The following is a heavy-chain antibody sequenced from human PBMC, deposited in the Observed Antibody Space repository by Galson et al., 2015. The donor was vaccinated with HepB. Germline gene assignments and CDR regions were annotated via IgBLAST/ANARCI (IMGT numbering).Heavy chain of an antibody. J-gene: IGHJ6*03. Sequence: SVKVSCKGLGDSFDTSSISWVRQAPGQGLEWMGGITPLFGAGRTSQKFQGRVTITGDVSANKVYLELASITLEDAGVYYCAKEGTPPNHYMDIWGNGTADSVS. CDR3: AKEGTPPNHYMDI. D-gene: IGHD1-1*01. CDR1: GDSFDTSS. CDR2: ITPLFGAG. V-gene: IGHV1-69*13.